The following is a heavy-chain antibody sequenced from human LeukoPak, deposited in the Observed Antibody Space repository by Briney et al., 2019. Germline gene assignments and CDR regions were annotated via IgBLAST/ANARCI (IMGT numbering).Heavy chain of an antibody. J-gene: IGHJ4*02. CDR1: GGFFSGCY. CDR3: ARSSYGSGYSFDY. Sequence: SETLSLTCAVYGGFFSGCYWSWIRQPPWKGLEGIGEIHHSGSINYNPSLKSRVTISVNTSKNQFSLKLSSVTAAATAVYYCARSSYGSGYSFDYWGQGTLVTVSS. D-gene: IGHD3-22*01. V-gene: IGHV4-34*01. CDR2: IHHSGSI.